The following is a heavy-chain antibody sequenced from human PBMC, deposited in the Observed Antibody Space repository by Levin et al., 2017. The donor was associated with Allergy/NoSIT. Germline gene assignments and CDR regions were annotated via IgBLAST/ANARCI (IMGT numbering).Heavy chain of an antibody. Sequence: ASVKVSCKASGYTFTGYYMHWVRQAPGQGLEWMGRINPNSGGTNYAQKFQGRVTMTRDTSISTAYMELSRLRSDDTAVYYCARRRLPGYNWNYEAFDIWGQGTMVTVSS. V-gene: IGHV1-2*06. CDR3: ARRRLPGYNWNYEAFDI. CDR1: GYTFTGYY. CDR2: INPNSGGT. D-gene: IGHD1-7*01. J-gene: IGHJ3*02.